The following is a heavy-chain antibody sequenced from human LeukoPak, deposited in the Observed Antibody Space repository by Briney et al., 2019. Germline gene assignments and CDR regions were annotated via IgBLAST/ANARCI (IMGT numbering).Heavy chain of an antibody. V-gene: IGHV4-39*07. D-gene: IGHD3-10*01. CDR2: VFYNGAT. CDR1: GGSISSSIYY. Sequence: PSETLSLTYIVSGGSISSSIYYWAWVRQPPGKGLEWIGTVFYNGATQYSPSLRSRVTISIDTSTNQFSLKLSSVTAADTAVYYCARERSLWFGELLSNTAIDYWGQGTLVTVSS. CDR3: ARERSLWFGELLSNTAIDY. J-gene: IGHJ4*02.